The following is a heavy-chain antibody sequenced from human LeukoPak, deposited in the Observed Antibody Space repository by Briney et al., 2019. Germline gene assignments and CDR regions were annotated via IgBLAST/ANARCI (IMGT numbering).Heavy chain of an antibody. D-gene: IGHD6-13*01. CDR1: GFTFRSYA. Sequence: QPGGSLRLSCAASGFTFRSYAMSWVRQAPGKGLEWVSAICSDGGKTYYADSVKGRFTISRDNSKNTLSLQMNSLRPENKGLYYCAKGDREEVAGGTGFDYWGRGTLVTVSS. CDR2: ICSDGGKT. CDR3: AKGDREEVAGGTGFDY. V-gene: IGHV3-23*01. J-gene: IGHJ4*02.